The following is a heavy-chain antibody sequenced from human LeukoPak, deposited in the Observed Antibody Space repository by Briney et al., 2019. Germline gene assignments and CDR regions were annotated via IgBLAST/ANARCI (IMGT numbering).Heavy chain of an antibody. CDR1: GFTFSSYG. Sequence: GRSLRLSCAASGFTFSSYGMHWVRQAPGKGLEWVAVISYDGSNKYYADSVKGRFTISRDNSKDTLYLQMNSLRAEDTAVYCCAKDNHSAYTSYAFDIWGQGTMVTVSS. CDR2: ISYDGSNK. J-gene: IGHJ3*02. CDR3: AKDNHSAYTSYAFDI. D-gene: IGHD3-16*01. V-gene: IGHV3-30*18.